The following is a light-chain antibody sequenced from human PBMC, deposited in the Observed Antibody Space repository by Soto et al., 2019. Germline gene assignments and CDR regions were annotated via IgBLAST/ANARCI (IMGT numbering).Light chain of an antibody. Sequence: EIVMTQSPATVSVSTGESTSLSCRASRTIGTNLGWYQQKPGQAPRLLISKTSNSATGVPARFSGSGSGTEFTLTIPCLQSEDIAVYYCQQYADWPLTFGGGTKV. J-gene: IGKJ4*01. CDR3: QQYADWPLT. CDR1: RTIGTN. CDR2: KTS. V-gene: IGKV3-15*01.